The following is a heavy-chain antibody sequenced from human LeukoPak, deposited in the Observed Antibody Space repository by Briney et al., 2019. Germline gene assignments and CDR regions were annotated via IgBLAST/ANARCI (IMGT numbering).Heavy chain of an antibody. CDR3: ARRAYCGGDCHFFDY. J-gene: IGHJ4*02. Sequence: PSETLSLTCTVSGGSISSYYWSWIRQPPGKGLEWIGYIYYSGSTNYNPSLKSRVTISVDTSKNQFSLKLSSVTAADTAVYYCARRAYCGGDCHFFDYWGQGTLVTVSS. V-gene: IGHV4-59*08. CDR1: GGSISSYY. CDR2: IYYSGST. D-gene: IGHD2-21*02.